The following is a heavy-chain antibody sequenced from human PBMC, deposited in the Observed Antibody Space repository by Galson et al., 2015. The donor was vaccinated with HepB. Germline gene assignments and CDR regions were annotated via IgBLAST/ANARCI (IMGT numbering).Heavy chain of an antibody. V-gene: IGHV3-48*01. J-gene: IGHJ5*02. CDR1: GFTFSSYS. Sequence: SLRLSCAASGFTFSSYSMNWVRQAPGKGLEWVSYISSSSSTIYYADSVKGRFTISRDNAKNSLYLQMNSLRAEDTAVYYCARSRVVVVVPAAQDNWFDPWGQGTLVTVSS. CDR2: ISSSSSTI. CDR3: ARSRVVVVVPAAQDNWFDP. D-gene: IGHD2-2*01.